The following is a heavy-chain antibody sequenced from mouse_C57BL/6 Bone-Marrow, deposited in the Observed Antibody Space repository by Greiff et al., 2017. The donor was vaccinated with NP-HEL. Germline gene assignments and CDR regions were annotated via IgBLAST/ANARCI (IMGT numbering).Heavy chain of an antibody. V-gene: IGHV2-2*01. CDR1: GFSLTSYG. Sequence: QVQLKESGPGLVQPSPSLSLSCTASGFSLTSYGVHWVRQSPGQGLEWLGVICSGGSTDYNAAFISGLSISKDNSKSQVFFKMNSLQADDTAIDDCARIGGDYGNYGGFAYWGKGTLVTVSA. D-gene: IGHD2-1*01. CDR2: ICSGGST. J-gene: IGHJ3*01. CDR3: ARIGGDYGNYGGFAY.